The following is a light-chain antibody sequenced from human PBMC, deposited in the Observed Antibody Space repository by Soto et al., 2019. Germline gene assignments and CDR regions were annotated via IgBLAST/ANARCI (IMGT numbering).Light chain of an antibody. CDR1: QSVSSN. V-gene: IGKV3-15*01. Sequence: EIVMTQSPAPLSVSPGETATLSCRASQSVSSNLAWYQQKPGQAPRLLIYGASTRATAIPARFSGSGSGTECTLTISSLQSEDVAVYYCQQYNNWPWTLGQGTKVDIK. J-gene: IGKJ1*01. CDR3: QQYNNWPWT. CDR2: GAS.